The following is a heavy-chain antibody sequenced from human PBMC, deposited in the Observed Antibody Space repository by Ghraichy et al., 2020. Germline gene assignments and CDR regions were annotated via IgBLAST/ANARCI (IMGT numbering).Heavy chain of an antibody. Sequence: SETLSLTCTVSGGSISSYYWSWIRQPPGKGLEWIGYIHYSESTNYSPSLKSRVTISVDTSKNQFSLWLSSVTAADTAVYYCARGKATAGTIGTFDYWGQGTLVTVSS. CDR2: IHYSEST. CDR3: ARGKATAGTIGTFDY. V-gene: IGHV4-59*08. D-gene: IGHD6-13*01. J-gene: IGHJ4*02. CDR1: GGSISSYY.